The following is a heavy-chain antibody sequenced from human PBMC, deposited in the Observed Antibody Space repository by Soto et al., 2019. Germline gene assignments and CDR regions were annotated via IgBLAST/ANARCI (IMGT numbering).Heavy chain of an antibody. D-gene: IGHD4-17*01. V-gene: IGHV1-18*01. Sequence: QPQLVQSGAEVKLSGASVQVSCKASGYIFVNYGITWVRQAPGQGLEWMGWITTKKGDTDYAPTFQGRVTMTTDTSTDTAYMELRSLRSDDTAMYYCARVRGGGVGDYEFANWGQGTTVTVSS. CDR2: ITTKKGDT. CDR3: ARVRGGGVGDYEFAN. J-gene: IGHJ4*02. CDR1: GYIFVNYG.